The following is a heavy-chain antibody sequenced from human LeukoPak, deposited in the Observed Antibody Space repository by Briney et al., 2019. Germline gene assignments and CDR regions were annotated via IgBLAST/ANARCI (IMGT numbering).Heavy chain of an antibody. J-gene: IGHJ4*02. V-gene: IGHV4-39*07. CDR2: IYYSGKT. CDR1: GGSISTSSYH. CDR3: ARVSYNILTGYYPTFFVY. D-gene: IGHD3-9*01. Sequence: SETLSLTCTVSGGSISTSSYHWGWFRQPPGKALECIGTIYYSGKTYYNPSLNSRVTISIHTSKNEFSLQLSSVTAADRAVYYCARVSYNILTGYYPTFFVYWGQGTLFTVSS.